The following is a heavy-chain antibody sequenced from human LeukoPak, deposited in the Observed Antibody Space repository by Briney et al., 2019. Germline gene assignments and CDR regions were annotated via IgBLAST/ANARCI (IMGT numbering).Heavy chain of an antibody. CDR1: GGSISSYY. CDR2: IYYSGST. J-gene: IGHJ4*02. V-gene: IGHV4-59*08. CDR3: ARHPRDGYNTYYFAY. Sequence: KTSETLSLTCTVSGGSISSYYWSWIRQPPGKGLEWIGYIYYSGSTNYNPSLKSRVTISVDTSKNQFSLKLSSVTAADTAVYYCARHPRDGYNTYYFAYWGQGTLVTVSS. D-gene: IGHD5-24*01.